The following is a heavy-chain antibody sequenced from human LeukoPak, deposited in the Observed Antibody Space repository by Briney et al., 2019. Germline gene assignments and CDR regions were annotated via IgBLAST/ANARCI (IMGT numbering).Heavy chain of an antibody. CDR3: ARGQLIGAAAVL. CDR2: INNVASHI. V-gene: IGHV3-21*04. J-gene: IGHJ4*02. CDR1: GFTFSSSA. Sequence: GGSLRLSCAASGFTFSSSAMNWVRQAPGKGLEWVSSINNVASHIYYAGSVRGRFTISRDNAKNLLYLQMDSLRAEDTAVYYCARGQLIGAAAVLWGQGTLVTVSS. D-gene: IGHD6-13*01.